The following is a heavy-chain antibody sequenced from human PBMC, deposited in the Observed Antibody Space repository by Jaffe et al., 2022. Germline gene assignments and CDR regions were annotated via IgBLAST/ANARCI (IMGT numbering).Heavy chain of an antibody. J-gene: IGHJ3*02. V-gene: IGHV3-49*03. CDR2: IRSKAYGGTT. D-gene: IGHD2-15*01. Sequence: EVQLVESGGGLVQPGRSLRLSCTASGFTFGDYAMSWFRQAPGKGLEWVGFIRSKAYGGTTEYAASVKGRFTISRDDSKSIAYLQMNSLKTEDTAVYYCTRAAECSGGSCYSGGAEDDAFDIWGQGTMVTVSS. CDR3: TRAAECSGGSCYSGGAEDDAFDI. CDR1: GFTFGDYA.